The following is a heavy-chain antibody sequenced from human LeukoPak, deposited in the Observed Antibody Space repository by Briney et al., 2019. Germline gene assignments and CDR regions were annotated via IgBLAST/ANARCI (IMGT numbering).Heavy chain of an antibody. CDR3: ARERFEWELLDY. CDR2: IYTSGST. Sequence: SQTLSLTCTVSGGSISSGSYYWSWIRQPAGKGLEWIGRIYTSGSTNYNPSLKRRVTISVDTSKNQFSLKLSSVTAADTAVYYCARERFEWELLDYWGQGTLVTVSS. D-gene: IGHD1-26*01. V-gene: IGHV4-61*02. J-gene: IGHJ4*02. CDR1: GGSISSGSYY.